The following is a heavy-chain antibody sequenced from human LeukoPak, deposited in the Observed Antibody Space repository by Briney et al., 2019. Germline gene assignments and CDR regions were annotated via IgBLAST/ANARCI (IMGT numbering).Heavy chain of an antibody. CDR2: IYKDGRT. V-gene: IGHV3-53*01. Sequence: GGSLRLSCAASGFIVSSNYMTWVRQAPGKGLEWVSVIYKDGRTFYADSVKGRFTISRDNSKNTVYLQMRNLRVEHTAVYYCAKVVAGNIDYYFDYWGQGILVAVSS. CDR3: AKVVAGNIDYYFDY. CDR1: GFIVSSNY. D-gene: IGHD2/OR15-2a*01. J-gene: IGHJ4*02.